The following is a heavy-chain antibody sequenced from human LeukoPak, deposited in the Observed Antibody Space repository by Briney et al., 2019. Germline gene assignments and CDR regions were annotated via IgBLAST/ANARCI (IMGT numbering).Heavy chain of an antibody. V-gene: IGHV4-39*01. D-gene: IGHD1-14*01. CDR1: GGSISSSSYY. Sequence: SETLSLTCTVSGGSISSSSYYWGWIRQPPGKGLEWIGSIYYSGSTYYNPSLKSRVTISVDTSKNQFSLKLSSVTAADTAVYYCARHRTTWGYMDVWGKGTTVTISS. CDR3: ARHRTTWGYMDV. J-gene: IGHJ6*03. CDR2: IYYSGST.